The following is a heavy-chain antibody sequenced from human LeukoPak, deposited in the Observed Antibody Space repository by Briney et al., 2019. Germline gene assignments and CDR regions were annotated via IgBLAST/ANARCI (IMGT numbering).Heavy chain of an antibody. V-gene: IGHV4-4*07. D-gene: IGHD6-19*01. CDR1: GGSFSGYY. CDR3: ARERLDSSGWPYYFDY. CDR2: IYFSGTT. Sequence: SGTLSLTCAVYGGSFSGYYWSWIRQPAGKGLEWIGRIYFSGTTNYKPSLKSRVTMSVDTSNNQFSVKLSSVTAADTAVYYCARERLDSSGWPYYFDYWGQGTLVTVSS. J-gene: IGHJ4*02.